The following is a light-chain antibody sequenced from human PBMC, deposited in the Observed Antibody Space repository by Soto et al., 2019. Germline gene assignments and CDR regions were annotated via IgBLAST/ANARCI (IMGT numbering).Light chain of an antibody. CDR1: SSDVGGYNF. J-gene: IGLJ1*01. V-gene: IGLV2-14*01. Sequence: QSALTQPASVSGSPGQSITISCTGTSSDVGGYNFVSWYQQHPGNAPKLVIYEVSNRPSGVSNRFSGSESGNTASLTISGLQPEDEADFYCSSYRRSNTYVFGTGTKVTVL. CDR2: EVS. CDR3: SSYRRSNTYV.